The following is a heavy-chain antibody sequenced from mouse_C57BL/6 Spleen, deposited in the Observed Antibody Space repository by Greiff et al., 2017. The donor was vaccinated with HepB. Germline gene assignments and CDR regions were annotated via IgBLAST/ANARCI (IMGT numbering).Heavy chain of an antibody. J-gene: IGHJ1*03. CDR3: ARNRDYWYFDV. CDR1: GYTFTSYW. D-gene: IGHD2-14*01. Sequence: QVQLQQPGAELVRPGSSVKLSCKASGYTFTSYWMDWVKQRPGQGLEWIGNIYPSDSETHYNQKFKDKATLTVDKSSSTAYMQLSSLTSEDSAVYYGARNRDYWYFDVWGTGTTVTVSS. V-gene: IGHV1-61*01. CDR2: IYPSDSET.